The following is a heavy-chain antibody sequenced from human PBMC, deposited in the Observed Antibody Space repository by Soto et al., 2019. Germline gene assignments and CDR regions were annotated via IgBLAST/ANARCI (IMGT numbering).Heavy chain of an antibody. V-gene: IGHV1-69*02. CDR1: GGTFSSYT. Sequence: GASVKVSCKASGGTFSSYTISWVRQAPGQGLEWMGRIIPILGIANYAQKFQGRVTITADKSTSTAYMELSSLRSEDTAVYYCARMGCSSTSCYGGLYYFDYWGQGTLVTVSS. J-gene: IGHJ4*02. D-gene: IGHD2-2*01. CDR2: IIPILGIA. CDR3: ARMGCSSTSCYGGLYYFDY.